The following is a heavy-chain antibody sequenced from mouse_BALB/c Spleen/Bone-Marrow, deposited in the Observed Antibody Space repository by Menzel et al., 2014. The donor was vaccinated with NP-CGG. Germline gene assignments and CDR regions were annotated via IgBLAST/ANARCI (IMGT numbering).Heavy chain of an antibody. D-gene: IGHD2-4*01. V-gene: IGHV1-7*01. J-gene: IGHJ4*01. CDR3: ARNYDYDGGYYAMDY. CDR1: GYNFISYW. Sequence: QVQLQQSGAELAKPGASVKMSCKASGYNFISYWMHWVKQRPGQGLEWIGYINPSTGYTEYNQKFKDKATLTADKSSSKAYMQLSGLTSEDSAVYYCARNYDYDGGYYAMDYWGQGTSVTVSS. CDR2: INPSTGYT.